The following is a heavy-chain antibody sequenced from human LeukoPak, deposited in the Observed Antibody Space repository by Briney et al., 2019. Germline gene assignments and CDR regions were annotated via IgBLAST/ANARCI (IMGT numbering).Heavy chain of an antibody. CDR1: GYTFTSYG. D-gene: IGHD3-10*01. V-gene: IGHV1-18*01. CDR3: ARGAYYYGSGSSPFDY. J-gene: IGHJ4*02. CDR2: ISAYNGNT. Sequence: GASVKVSCKASGYTFTSYGISWVRQAPGQGLEWMGWISAYNGNTNYAQKLQGRVTMTTDTSTSTAYMELRSLRSDDTAVYYCARGAYYYGSGSSPFDYWGQRTLVTVSS.